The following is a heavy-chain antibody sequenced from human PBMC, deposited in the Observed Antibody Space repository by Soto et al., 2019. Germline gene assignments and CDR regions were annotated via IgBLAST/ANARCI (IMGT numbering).Heavy chain of an antibody. J-gene: IGHJ6*02. D-gene: IGHD3-10*01. Sequence: QVQLVQSGAEVKKPGASVKVSCKASGYTFPSYGISRVRQAPGQGLEWMGWISAYNGKTNSAQKLQGRVTMTTDTSTITAYMQLRSLRSDDTAVYYCARDGTMVRGRFGMDVWGQATTVTVSS. V-gene: IGHV1-18*01. CDR2: ISAYNGKT. CDR1: GYTFPSYG. CDR3: ARDGTMVRGRFGMDV.